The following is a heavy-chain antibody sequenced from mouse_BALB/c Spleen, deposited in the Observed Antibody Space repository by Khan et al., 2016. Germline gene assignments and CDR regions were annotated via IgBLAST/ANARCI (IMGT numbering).Heavy chain of an antibody. CDR2: INTYTGEP. CDR1: GYTFTNYG. CDR3: ARTYYYGSSYRYFDV. Sequence: QIQLVQSGPELKKPGETVKISCKASGYTFTNYGMNWVKQAPGKGLKWMGWINTYTGEPTYADDFKGRFAFSLETSASTAYLQINNLKNDDTATYFCARTYYYGSSYRYFDVWGAGTTVTVSS. V-gene: IGHV9-3-1*01. D-gene: IGHD1-1*01. J-gene: IGHJ1*01.